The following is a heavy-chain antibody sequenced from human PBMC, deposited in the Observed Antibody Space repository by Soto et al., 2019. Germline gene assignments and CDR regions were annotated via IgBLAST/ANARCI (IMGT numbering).Heavy chain of an antibody. CDR2: IHPCDSDT. Sequence: ESVKISVEASGYSFTSYWIGWVRQMPGEGLEWMGIIHPCDSDTKYSPSFQGQVTISVDKSITTAYLQWSSLKASDTAMYYCARTPGPEVAASLEYYYFSGMDVWGQGTTVTVSS. CDR3: ARTPGPEVAASLEYYYFSGMDV. J-gene: IGHJ6*02. D-gene: IGHD2-15*01. CDR1: GYSFTSYW. V-gene: IGHV5-51*01.